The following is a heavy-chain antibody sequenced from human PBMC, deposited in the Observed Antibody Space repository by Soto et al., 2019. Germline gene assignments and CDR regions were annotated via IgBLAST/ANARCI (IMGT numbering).Heavy chain of an antibody. CDR3: TRDQVPEYSSSITYYYYYGMDV. J-gene: IGHJ6*02. Sequence: GGSLRLSCTASGFTFGDYAMSWFRQAPGKGLEWVGLIRSKAYGGTTEYAASVKGRFTISRDDSKSIAYLQMNSLKTEDTAVYYCTRDQVPEYSSSITYYYYYGMDVWGQGTTVTVSS. CDR2: IRSKAYGGTT. D-gene: IGHD6-6*01. CDR1: GFTFGDYA. V-gene: IGHV3-49*03.